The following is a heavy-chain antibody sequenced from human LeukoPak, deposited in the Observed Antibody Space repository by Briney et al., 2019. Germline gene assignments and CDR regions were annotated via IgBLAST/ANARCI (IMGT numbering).Heavy chain of an antibody. CDR3: ARDTYGGNSFLDY. CDR1: GFTFSSYS. Sequence: GGSLRLSCAASGFTFSSYSMNWVRQAPGKGLEWVSSISSSSSYIYYADSVKGRFTISRDNAKNSLYLQMNSLRAEDTAVYYCARDTYGGNSFLDYWGQGTLVTVSS. J-gene: IGHJ4*02. D-gene: IGHD4-23*01. CDR2: ISSSSSYI. V-gene: IGHV3-21*04.